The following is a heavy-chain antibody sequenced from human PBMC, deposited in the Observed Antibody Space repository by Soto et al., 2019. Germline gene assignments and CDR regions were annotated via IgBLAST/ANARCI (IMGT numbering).Heavy chain of an antibody. D-gene: IGHD5-12*01. CDR3: ASENVDYYFDY. V-gene: IGHV4-30-4*01. Sequence: LSLTCTVSGGSISSGDYYWSWIRQPPGKGLEWIGYIYYSGSTYYNPSLKSRVTISVDTSKNQFSLKLSSVTAADTAVYYCASENVDYYFDYWGQGPLVTVSS. CDR1: GGSISSGDYY. J-gene: IGHJ4*02. CDR2: IYYSGST.